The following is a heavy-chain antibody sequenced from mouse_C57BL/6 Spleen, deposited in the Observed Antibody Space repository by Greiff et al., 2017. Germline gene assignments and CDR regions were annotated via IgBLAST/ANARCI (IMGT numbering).Heavy chain of an antibody. V-gene: IGHV1-52*01. J-gene: IGHJ2*01. CDR2: IDPSDSET. CDR3: ARGGTTVVDYFDY. Sequence: VHLQQPGAELVRPGSSVKLSCKASGYTFTSYWMHWVKQRPIQGLEWIGNIDPSDSETHYNQKFKDKATLTVDKSSSTAYMQLSSLTSEDSAVYYCARGGTTVVDYFDYWGQGTTLTVSS. CDR1: GYTFTSYW. D-gene: IGHD1-1*01.